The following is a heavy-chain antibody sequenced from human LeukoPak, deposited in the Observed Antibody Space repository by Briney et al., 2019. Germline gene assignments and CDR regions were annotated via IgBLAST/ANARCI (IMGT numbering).Heavy chain of an antibody. CDR1: GGSISSSSYY. Sequence: PSETLSLTCTVSGGSISSSSYYWGWTRQPPGKGLEWIGSIYYSGSTYYNPSLKSRVTISVDTSKNQFSLKLSSVTAADTAVYYCARMENPYYYDSSGYPHWYFDLWGRGTLVTVSS. D-gene: IGHD3-22*01. CDR3: ARMENPYYYDSSGYPHWYFDL. CDR2: IYYSGST. V-gene: IGHV4-39*01. J-gene: IGHJ2*01.